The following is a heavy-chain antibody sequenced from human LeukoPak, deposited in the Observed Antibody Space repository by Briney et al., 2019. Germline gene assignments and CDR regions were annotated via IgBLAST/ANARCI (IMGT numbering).Heavy chain of an antibody. CDR3: AREVLGARAFEY. V-gene: IGHV6-1*01. D-gene: IGHD1-26*01. Sequence: SQTLSLTCALSGDSVSSNSTAWNWIRQSPSRGLEWLGRTYYRSKWYNDYAVSVKSRITINPDTSKNQFSLKLSSVTAADTAVYYCAREVLGARAFEYWGLGILVTVSS. J-gene: IGHJ4*02. CDR1: GDSVSSNSTA. CDR2: TYYRSKWYN.